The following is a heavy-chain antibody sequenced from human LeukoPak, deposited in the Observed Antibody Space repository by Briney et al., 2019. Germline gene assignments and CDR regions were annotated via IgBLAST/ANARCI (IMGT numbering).Heavy chain of an antibody. D-gene: IGHD3-16*01. V-gene: IGHV1-2*02. CDR2: INPNSGGT. Sequence: GASVKVSCKASGYTFTSYGISWVRQAPGQGLEWLGWINPNSGGTNYAQKFQGRVTMTRDTSISTAYMELSRLRSDDTAVYYCARDKGGKDAFDIWGQGTMVTVSS. CDR1: GYTFTSYG. J-gene: IGHJ3*02. CDR3: ARDKGGKDAFDI.